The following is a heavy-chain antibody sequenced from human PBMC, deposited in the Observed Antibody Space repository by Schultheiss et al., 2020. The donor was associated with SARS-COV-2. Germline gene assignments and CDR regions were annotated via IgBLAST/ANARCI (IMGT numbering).Heavy chain of an antibody. CDR3: ARLGISSDSDY. V-gene: IGHV4-39*07. Sequence: SQTLSLTCTVSGGSISSSSYYWGWIRQPPGKGLEWIGSIYYSGSTYYNPSLKSRVTISVDTSKNQFSLKLSSVTAADTAVYYCARLGISSDSDYWGQGTLVTVSS. CDR2: IYYSGST. CDR1: GGSISSSSYY. D-gene: IGHD2/OR15-2a*01. J-gene: IGHJ4*02.